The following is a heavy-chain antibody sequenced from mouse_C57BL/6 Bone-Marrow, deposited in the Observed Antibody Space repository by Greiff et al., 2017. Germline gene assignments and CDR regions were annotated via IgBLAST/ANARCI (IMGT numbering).Heavy chain of an antibody. CDR3: ARHEDYYGSSPYYAMDY. D-gene: IGHD1-1*01. CDR2: FYPGSGSI. J-gene: IGHJ4*01. Sequence: VQLQESGAELVKPGASVKLSCKASGYTFTEYTIHWVKQRSRQGLEWIGWFYPGSGSIKYNEKFKDKATLTADKSSSTIYMELSRLTSEDSAVYFCARHEDYYGSSPYYAMDYWGQGTSVTVSS. CDR1: GYTFTEYT. V-gene: IGHV1-62-2*01.